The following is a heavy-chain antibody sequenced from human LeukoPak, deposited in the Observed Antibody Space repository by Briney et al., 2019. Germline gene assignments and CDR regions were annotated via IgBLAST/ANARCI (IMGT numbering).Heavy chain of an antibody. CDR3: ARPTYSGSYYWFDY. CDR2: IWYDGSNK. V-gene: IGHV3-33*01. Sequence: PGGSLRLSCAASGFTFSSYGMHWVRQAPGKGLEWVAVIWYDGSNKYYADSVKGRFTISRDNSKNTLYLQMNSLRAEDTAVYYCARPTYSGSYYWFDYWGQGTLVTVSP. J-gene: IGHJ4*02. CDR1: GFTFSSYG. D-gene: IGHD1-26*01.